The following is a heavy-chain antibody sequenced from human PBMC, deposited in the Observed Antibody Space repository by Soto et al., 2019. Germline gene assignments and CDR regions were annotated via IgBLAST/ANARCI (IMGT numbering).Heavy chain of an antibody. J-gene: IGHJ4*02. CDR3: ARGNSPYYDILTGPPDRYFDY. CDR1: GGSISSYY. CDR2: IYYSGST. D-gene: IGHD3-9*01. V-gene: IGHV4-59*08. Sequence: SETLSLTCTVSGGSISSYYWSWIRQPPGKGLEWIGYIYYSGSTNYNPSLKSRVTISVDTSKNQFSLKLSSVTAADTAVYYCARGNSPYYDILTGPPDRYFDYWGQGTLVTVSS.